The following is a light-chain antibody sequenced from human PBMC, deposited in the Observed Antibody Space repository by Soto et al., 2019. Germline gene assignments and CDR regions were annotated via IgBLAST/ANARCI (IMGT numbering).Light chain of an antibody. V-gene: IGKV3-20*01. CDR3: QQFGSSPLFT. Sequence: EIVLTQSPGTLSLSPGERATLSCRASQSVSSSYLAWYQQKPGQAPRLLIYGASSRATGIPDRFSGSGSGTDFTLIISRLEPEDFVVYYCQQFGSSPLFTFGPGTKVDVK. J-gene: IGKJ3*01. CDR1: QSVSSSY. CDR2: GAS.